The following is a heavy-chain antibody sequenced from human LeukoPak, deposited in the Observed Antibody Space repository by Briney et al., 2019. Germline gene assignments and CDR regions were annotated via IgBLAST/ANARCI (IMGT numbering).Heavy chain of an antibody. CDR3: ARALTDRYYYGSGSAIGMDV. D-gene: IGHD3-10*01. CDR2: MIPILGIA. CDR1: GGTFSSYA. Sequence: VKVSCKASGGTFSSYAISWVRQAPGQGLEWMGRMIPILGIANYAQKFQGRVTITADKSTSTAYMELSSLRSEDTAVYYCARALTDRYYYGSGSAIGMDVWGQGTTVTVPS. J-gene: IGHJ6*02. V-gene: IGHV1-69*04.